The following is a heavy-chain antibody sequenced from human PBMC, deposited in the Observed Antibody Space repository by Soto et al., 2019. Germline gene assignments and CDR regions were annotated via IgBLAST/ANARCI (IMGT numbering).Heavy chain of an antibody. Sequence: QITLKESGPTLVKPTQTLTLTCTFSGFSLSTSGVGVGWIRQPPGKALEWLALIYWDDDKRYSPSLKSRLTIPKDTSKNQVVLTMTNMDPVDTATYYCAHSLIPNWGSRGAFDYLGQGTLVTVSS. D-gene: IGHD7-27*01. V-gene: IGHV2-5*02. CDR2: IYWDDDK. CDR3: AHSLIPNWGSRGAFDY. CDR1: GFSLSTSGVG. J-gene: IGHJ4*02.